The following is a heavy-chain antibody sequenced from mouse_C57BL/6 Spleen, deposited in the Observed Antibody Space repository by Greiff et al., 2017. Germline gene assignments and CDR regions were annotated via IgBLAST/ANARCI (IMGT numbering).Heavy chain of an antibody. V-gene: IGHV1-64*01. CDR1: GYTFTSYW. CDR2: IHPNSGST. D-gene: IGHD1-1*01. CDR3: ARFTTVVFDY. Sequence: VQLQQSGAELVKPGASVKLSCEASGYTFTSYWMHWVKQRPGQGLEWIGMIHPNSGSTNYNEKFKSKATLTVDKSSSTAYMQLSSLTSEDSAVYYCARFTTVVFDYWGQGTTLTVSS. J-gene: IGHJ2*01.